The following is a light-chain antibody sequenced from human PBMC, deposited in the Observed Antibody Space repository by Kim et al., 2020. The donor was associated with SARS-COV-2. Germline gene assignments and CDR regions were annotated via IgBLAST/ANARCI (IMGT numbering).Light chain of an antibody. J-gene: IGLJ3*02. CDR2: RNN. Sequence: GQRVTLSGSGSSSNIGSNNVNWYQQLPGTTPKLLIYRNNERPSGVPDRFSGSKSATSASLAINGLQSEDEADYYCAVWDDSLNGWVFGGGTKLTVL. CDR3: AVWDDSLNGWV. CDR1: SSNIGSNN. V-gene: IGLV1-44*01.